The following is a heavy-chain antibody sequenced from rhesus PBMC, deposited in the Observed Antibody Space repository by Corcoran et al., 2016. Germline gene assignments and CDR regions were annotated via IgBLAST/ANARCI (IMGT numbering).Heavy chain of an antibody. CDR3: ARKTSIAAAGSYFDY. CDR2: TNGNSVRT. V-gene: IGHV4-80*01. Sequence: QVQLQESGPGLVKPSETLSLTCAVSGASISSYWWSWIRQPPGKGLEWIGETNGNSVRTSYTPSLNSGVTISKDASKNQFSLKLSSVTAADAAVYYCARKTSIAAAGSYFDYWGQGVLVTVSS. J-gene: IGHJ4*01. CDR1: GASISSYW. D-gene: IGHD6-31*01.